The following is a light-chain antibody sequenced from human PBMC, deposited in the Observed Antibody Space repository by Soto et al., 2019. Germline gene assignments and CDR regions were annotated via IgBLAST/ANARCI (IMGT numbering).Light chain of an antibody. CDR2: GAS. CDR3: QQYGSSSWT. J-gene: IGKJ1*01. CDR1: QSVSSCS. Sequence: EIVLAQSPGTQSLSPGERATLSCRASQSVSSCSLAWSQQKPGQAPRLLIFGASSRATGIPDRFSGSGSGADFTLTISRLEPEGFGVYYCQQYGSSSWTFGQGTKVDI. V-gene: IGKV3-20*01.